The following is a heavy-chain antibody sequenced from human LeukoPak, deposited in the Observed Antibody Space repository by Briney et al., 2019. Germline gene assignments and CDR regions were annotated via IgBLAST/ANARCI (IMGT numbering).Heavy chain of an antibody. V-gene: IGHV1-46*01. CDR1: GYTFTSYY. Sequence: GASVKVSCKASGYTFTSYYIHWVRQAPGQGLEWMGIINPSGGSTSYAQKFQGRVTMTRDMSTSSVYMGLSSLRSEDTAVYYCARERYSSSWYFDYWGQGTLVTVSS. J-gene: IGHJ4*02. CDR2: INPSGGST. D-gene: IGHD6-13*01. CDR3: ARERYSSSWYFDY.